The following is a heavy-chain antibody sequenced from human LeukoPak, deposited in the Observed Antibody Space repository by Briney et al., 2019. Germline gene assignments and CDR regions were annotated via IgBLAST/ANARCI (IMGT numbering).Heavy chain of an antibody. D-gene: IGHD5-24*01. CDR1: GGSISSYY. J-gene: IGHJ4*02. CDR2: IYYSGST. CDR3: ARARDGYNSDYFDY. Sequence: PSETLSLTCTVSGGSISSYYWSWIRQPPGKGLEWIGYIYYSGSTNYNPSLKSRVTISVDTSKNQFSLKLSSVTAADTAVYYCARARDGYNSDYFDYWGQGTLVTVSS. V-gene: IGHV4-59*01.